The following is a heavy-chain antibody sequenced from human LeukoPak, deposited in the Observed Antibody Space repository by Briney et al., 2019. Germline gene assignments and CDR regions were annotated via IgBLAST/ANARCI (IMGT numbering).Heavy chain of an antibody. D-gene: IGHD5-12*01. CDR2: MNPNSGNT. CDR1: GYTFKNYD. Sequence: ASVKVSCKASGYTFKNYDINWVRQATGQGLEWMGWMNPNSGNTGFAQKFQDRVSMTRDTSINTAYMELSSLRSEDTAVYYCARGIVVGGYDNNYFDYWGQGTLVTVSS. CDR3: ARGIVVGGYDNNYFDY. J-gene: IGHJ4*02. V-gene: IGHV1-8*02.